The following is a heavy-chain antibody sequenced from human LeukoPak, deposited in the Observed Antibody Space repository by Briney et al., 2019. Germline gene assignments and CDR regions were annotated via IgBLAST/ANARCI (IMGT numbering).Heavy chain of an antibody. D-gene: IGHD2-8*02. CDR1: GFTFGGYS. Sequence: GGSLRLSCTTSGFTFGGYSMNWFRQAPGKGLEWVGVIRTKFYGGAADYAASVKGRFTISRDDSKSIAYLQLDSLKTADTGVYYCTRDCTGPACYHSGMDAWGQGTTVTVSS. CDR2: IRTKFYGGAA. V-gene: IGHV3-49*03. CDR3: TRDCTGPACYHSGMDA. J-gene: IGHJ6*02.